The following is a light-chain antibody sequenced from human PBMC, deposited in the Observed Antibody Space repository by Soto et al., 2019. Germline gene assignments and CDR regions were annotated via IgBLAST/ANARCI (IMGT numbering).Light chain of an antibody. Sequence: QAVVTQEPSLTVSPGGTVTITFGSSTGAVTSGHYAYWFQQKPGQAPRTLNYDTSNKHSWTPARFSGSLLGGKAALTLLGAQPEYEAEYYCLLSCSGDNYVFGTGTKVTVL. V-gene: IGLV7-46*02. J-gene: IGLJ1*01. CDR1: TGAVTSGHY. CDR3: LLSCSGDNYV. CDR2: DTS.